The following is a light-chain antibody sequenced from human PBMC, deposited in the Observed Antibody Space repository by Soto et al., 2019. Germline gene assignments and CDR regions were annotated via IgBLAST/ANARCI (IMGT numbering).Light chain of an antibody. CDR1: SSDVGGYNY. CDR3: TSYAGSNNLV. J-gene: IGLJ3*02. CDR2: EVS. Sequence: QSALTQPPSASGSPGQSVTISCTGTSSDVGGYNYVSWYQQRPGKAPKLMTFEVSKRPSGVPDRFSGDKSGNTASLTVSGLQAEDEADYYCTSYAGSNNLVFGGGTKLTVL. V-gene: IGLV2-8*01.